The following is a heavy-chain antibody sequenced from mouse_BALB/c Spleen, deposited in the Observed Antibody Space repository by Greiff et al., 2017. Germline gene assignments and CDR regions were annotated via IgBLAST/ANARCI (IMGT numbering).Heavy chain of an antibody. Sequence: EVQVVESGPELVKPGASVKISCKASGYTFTDYNMPWVKQSPGKSLEWIGYIYPYNGGTGYNQKFKSKATLTVDNSSSTAYMELRSLTSEDSAVYYCARTGYGTYFDYWGQGTTLTVSA. CDR2: IYPYNGGT. CDR1: GYTFTDYN. J-gene: IGHJ2*01. D-gene: IGHD2-10*02. V-gene: IGHV1S29*02. CDR3: ARTGYGTYFDY.